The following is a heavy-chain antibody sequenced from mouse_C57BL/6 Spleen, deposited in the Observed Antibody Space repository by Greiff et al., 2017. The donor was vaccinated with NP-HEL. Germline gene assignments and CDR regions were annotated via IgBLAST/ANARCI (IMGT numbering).Heavy chain of an antibody. D-gene: IGHD2-4*01. Sequence: VQLQQSGAELVKPGASVKMSCKASGYTFTTYPIEWMKQNHGKSLEWIGNFHPYNDDTKYNEKFKGKATLTVETSSSTVYLELSRLTSDDSAVYYGARRGYYDYEGFAYWGQGTLVTVSA. CDR2: FHPYNDDT. CDR3: ARRGYYDYEGFAY. CDR1: GYTFTTYP. J-gene: IGHJ3*01. V-gene: IGHV1-47*01.